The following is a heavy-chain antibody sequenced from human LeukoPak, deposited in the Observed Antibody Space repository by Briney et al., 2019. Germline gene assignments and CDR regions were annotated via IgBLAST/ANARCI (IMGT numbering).Heavy chain of an antibody. J-gene: IGHJ4*02. CDR2: INHSGST. V-gene: IGHV4-34*01. CDR3: ATLAGITIFGDTFDY. Sequence: SETLSLTCAVYGGSFSDYYWSWIRQSPGKGLEWTGEINHSGSTNYNPSLKSRVTISVDTSQNQFSLTVSSVTAADTAVYYCATLAGITIFGDTFDYWGQGALVTVSS. CDR1: GGSFSDYY. D-gene: IGHD3-3*01.